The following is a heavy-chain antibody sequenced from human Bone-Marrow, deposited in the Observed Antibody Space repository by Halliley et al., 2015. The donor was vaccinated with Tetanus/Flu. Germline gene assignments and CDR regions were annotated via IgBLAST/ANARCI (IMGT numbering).Heavy chain of an antibody. Sequence: LEWVASISGSGGLPHYADSVKGRFTISRDNSKNTLYLQMNSLRAEDTAVYYCAKDGSGWTYYFDYWGQGTLVTVSS. V-gene: IGHV3-23*01. CDR2: ISGSGGLP. D-gene: IGHD6-19*01. CDR3: AKDGSGWTYYFDY. J-gene: IGHJ4*02.